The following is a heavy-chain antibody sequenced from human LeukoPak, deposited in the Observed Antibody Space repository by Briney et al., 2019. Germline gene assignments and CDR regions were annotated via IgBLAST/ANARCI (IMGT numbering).Heavy chain of an antibody. CDR1: GFTFDDYA. CDR2: ISWNSGSI. J-gene: IGHJ4*02. Sequence: GRSLRLSCAASGFTFDDYAMHWVRQAPGKGLEWVSGISWNSGSIGYADSVKGRFTISRDNAKNSLYLQMNSLRAEDTALYYCAKDILGYFDYWGQGTLVTVSS. CDR3: AKDILGYFDY. V-gene: IGHV3-9*01.